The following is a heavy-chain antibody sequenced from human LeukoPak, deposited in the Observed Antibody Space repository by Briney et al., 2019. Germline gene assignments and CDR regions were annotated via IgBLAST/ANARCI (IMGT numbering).Heavy chain of an antibody. CDR3: ARDAAAGIDY. CDR1: GFTFSSYG. J-gene: IGHJ4*02. CDR2: IWYDGSNK. D-gene: IGHD6-13*01. V-gene: IGHV3-33*01. Sequence: GRSLRLSCAASGFTFSSYGMHWVRQAPGKGLEWVAVIWYDGSNKYSADSVKGRFTISRDNSKNTLYLQMNSLRAEDTAVYYCARDAAAGIDYWGQGTLVTVSS.